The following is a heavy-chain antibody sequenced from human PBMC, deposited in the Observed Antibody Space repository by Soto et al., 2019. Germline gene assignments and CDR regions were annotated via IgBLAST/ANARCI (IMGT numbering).Heavy chain of an antibody. J-gene: IGHJ4*02. CDR3: ARTHCSSISCYVGSWDY. CDR1: GYTFTGYD. Sequence: QVQLVQSGAEVKKPGASVKVYCKASGYTFTGYDMHWVRQAPGQGLEWMGWISPNSGDTNYAQKFQGWVTMTRDTSISTAYMELSRLRSDDTAVYYCARTHCSSISCYVGSWDYWGQGTLVTVSS. CDR2: ISPNSGDT. V-gene: IGHV1-2*04. D-gene: IGHD2-2*01.